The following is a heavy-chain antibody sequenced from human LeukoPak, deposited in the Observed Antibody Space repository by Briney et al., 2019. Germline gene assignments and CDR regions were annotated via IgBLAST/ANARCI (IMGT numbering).Heavy chain of an antibody. V-gene: IGHV4-39*07. D-gene: IGHD3-3*01. CDR1: GGSISSSSYY. CDR3: ARGRRPRTTIFGVVTHSRVYLDV. CDR2: INHSGST. J-gene: IGHJ6*04. Sequence: SETLSLTCTVSGGSISSSSYYWSWIRQPPGKGLEWIGEINHSGSTNYNPSLKRRVTISLDTSKKQISLRLSSVTAADTAVYYCARGRRPRTTIFGVVTHSRVYLDVWDNGTTVTVSS.